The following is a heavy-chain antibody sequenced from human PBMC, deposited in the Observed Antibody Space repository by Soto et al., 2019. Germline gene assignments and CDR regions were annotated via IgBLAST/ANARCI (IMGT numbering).Heavy chain of an antibody. J-gene: IGHJ4*02. CDR3: AKEITKGDYGEPPFYY. V-gene: IGHV3-9*01. CDR2: ISWSGQRI. Sequence: EVQLVESGGGLVQPGRSLSLSCAASGFTFGDYAMHWLRQIPGKGLEWVSGISWSGQRIGYADSVKGRFTISRDNAKNSLYLQMNSLKPDDAALYYCAKEITKGDYGEPPFYYWGQGTLVTVSS. D-gene: IGHD4-17*01. CDR1: GFTFGDYA.